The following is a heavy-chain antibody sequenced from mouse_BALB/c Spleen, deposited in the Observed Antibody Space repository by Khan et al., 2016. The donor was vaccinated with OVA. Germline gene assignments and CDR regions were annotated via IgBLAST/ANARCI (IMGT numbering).Heavy chain of an antibody. Sequence: EVQLQESGPGLVKPSQTVSLTCTVTGISITSGNYRWSWIRQFPGNKLEWIGNIYYSGTVTYNPSLTSRTAITRDTSKNQFFLEMNSLTAEDTATYDCARDYGSLYWFFDVWGVGTTVTVSS. V-gene: IGHV3-5*02. CDR3: ARDYGSLYWFFDV. CDR1: GISITSGNYR. CDR2: IYYSGTV. D-gene: IGHD1-1*01. J-gene: IGHJ1*01.